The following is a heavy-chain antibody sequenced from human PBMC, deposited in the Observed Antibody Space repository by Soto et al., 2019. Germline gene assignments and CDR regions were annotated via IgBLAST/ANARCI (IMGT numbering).Heavy chain of an antibody. V-gene: IGHV3-33*01. CDR2: IWYDGSNK. Sequence: QVQLVESGGGVVQPGRSLRLSCAASGFTFSSYGMHWVRQAPGKGLEWVAVIWYDGSNKYYADSVKGRFTISRDNSKNTLYVRLKSLRDEDTAVYYCARDGVPVVVVMTSLERYYGMDVGGQGTTVTVCS. CDR1: GFTFSSYG. D-gene: IGHD3-22*01. CDR3: ARDGVPVVVVMTSLERYYGMDV. J-gene: IGHJ6*02.